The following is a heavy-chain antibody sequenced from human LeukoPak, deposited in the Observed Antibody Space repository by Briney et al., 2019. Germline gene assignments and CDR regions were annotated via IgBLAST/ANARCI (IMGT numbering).Heavy chain of an antibody. CDR2: ISSSGSTT. CDR1: GFTFSDYY. D-gene: IGHD2-2*01. CDR3: ARGPTNLDY. V-gene: IGHV3-11*01. Sequence: GGSLRLSCAASGFTFSDYYMSRIRQAPGKGLEWVSYISSSGSTTYYADSVKGRFTISRDNAKNSLYLQMNSLRAEDTAVYYCARGPTNLDYWGQGTLVTVSS. J-gene: IGHJ4*02.